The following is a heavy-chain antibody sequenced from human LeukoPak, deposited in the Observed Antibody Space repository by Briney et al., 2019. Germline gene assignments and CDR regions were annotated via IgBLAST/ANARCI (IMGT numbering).Heavy chain of an antibody. J-gene: IGHJ5*02. CDR3: ARRLTQYDCFDP. Sequence: SQTLSLTCAISGDSVSSNSVTWNWIRQSPSRGLEWLGRTYYRSTWYNDYAVSVRGRITINPDTSKNQFSQHLNSVTPEDTAVYYCARRLTQYDCFDPWGQGILVTVSS. CDR2: TYYRSTWYN. CDR1: GDSVSSNSVT. D-gene: IGHD2-2*01. V-gene: IGHV6-1*01.